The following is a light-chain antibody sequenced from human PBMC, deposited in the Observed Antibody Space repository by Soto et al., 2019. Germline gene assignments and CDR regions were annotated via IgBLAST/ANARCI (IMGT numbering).Light chain of an antibody. J-gene: IGKJ4*01. CDR1: QGISNH. Sequence: DIQMTQSPSSLSASVGDTVTISCRASQGISNHLAWFQHKPGKAPKALIHAAASLQSGVSSKFSGSVFGTDFTLTITSLHPEDSATYYCQQYHSYPLTFAGGTKVEIK. CDR2: AAA. CDR3: QQYHSYPLT. V-gene: IGKV1-16*02.